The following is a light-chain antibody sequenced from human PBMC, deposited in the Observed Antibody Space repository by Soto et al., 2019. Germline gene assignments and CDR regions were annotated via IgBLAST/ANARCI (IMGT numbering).Light chain of an antibody. Sequence: DIQMTQSPSSLSASVGDRLTLTCQASQDISDFLIWYQVKPGNAPQLLMFDASKLETGVPSRFSGSGSGKDFTFTISSLQPEDFATYYCQQYASLPLTFGGGTKVEIK. J-gene: IGKJ4*01. V-gene: IGKV1-33*01. CDR3: QQYASLPLT. CDR1: QDISDF. CDR2: DAS.